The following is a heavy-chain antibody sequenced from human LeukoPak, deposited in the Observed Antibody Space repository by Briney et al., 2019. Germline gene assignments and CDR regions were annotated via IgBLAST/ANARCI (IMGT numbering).Heavy chain of an antibody. V-gene: IGHV3-33*01. J-gene: IGHJ4*02. CDR3: ARDYYDSSGYHTSFDY. D-gene: IGHD3-22*01. Sequence: GGSLRRSCAASGFTFSSYGMHWVRQAPGKGLEWVAVIWYDGSNKYYADSVKGRFTISRDNSKNTLYLQMNSLRAEDTAVYYCARDYYDSSGYHTSFDYWGQGTLVTVSS. CDR2: IWYDGSNK. CDR1: GFTFSSYG.